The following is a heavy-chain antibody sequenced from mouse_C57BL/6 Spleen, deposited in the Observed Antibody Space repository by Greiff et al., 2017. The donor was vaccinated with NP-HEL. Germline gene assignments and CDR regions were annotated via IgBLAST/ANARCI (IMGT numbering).Heavy chain of an antibody. D-gene: IGHD1-1*01. V-gene: IGHV1-18*01. CDR3: ARRTNYEDAMDY. Sequence: VQLQQSGPELVKPGASVKIPCKASGYTFTDYNMDWVKQSHGKSLEWIGDINPNNGGTIYNQKFKGKATLTVDKSSSTAYMELRSLTSEDTAVYYCARRTNYEDAMDYWGQGTSVTVSS. J-gene: IGHJ4*01. CDR1: GYTFTDYN. CDR2: INPNNGGT.